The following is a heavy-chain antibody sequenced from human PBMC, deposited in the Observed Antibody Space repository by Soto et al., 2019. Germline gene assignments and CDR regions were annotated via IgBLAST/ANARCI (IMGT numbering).Heavy chain of an antibody. CDR3: AKDITVAGSRWGYYYYYGLDV. J-gene: IGHJ6*02. V-gene: IGHV3-30*18. Sequence: LRLSCAASGFTFSSYGMHWVRQAPGKGLEWVAVISYDGSNKYYADSVKGRLTISRDNSKNTLYLQMNSLRAEDTAVYYCAKDITVAGSRWGYYYYYGLDVWGQGTTVTVSS. D-gene: IGHD6-19*01. CDR2: ISYDGSNK. CDR1: GFTFSSYG.